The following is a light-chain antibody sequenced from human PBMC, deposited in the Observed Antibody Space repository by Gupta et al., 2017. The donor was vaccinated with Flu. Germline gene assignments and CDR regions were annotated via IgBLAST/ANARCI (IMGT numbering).Light chain of an antibody. CDR2: EVS. J-gene: IGLJ2*01. CDR3: SSDTSSSTLV. Sequence: SALPPPASASGSPGPSITITCTGTSSDVGGYNYVSWYQQHPGKAPKLMIYEVSKRPAGVANRFSGSKSGNTASLTISGLQAEDEADYYCSSDTSSSTLVFGGGTKLTVL. CDR1: SSDVGGYNY. V-gene: IGLV2-14*01.